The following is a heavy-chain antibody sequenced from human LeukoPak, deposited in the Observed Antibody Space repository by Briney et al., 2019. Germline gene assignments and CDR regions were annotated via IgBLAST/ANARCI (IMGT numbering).Heavy chain of an antibody. CDR1: GYSISSGYY. J-gene: IGHJ4*02. D-gene: IGHD2-2*02. V-gene: IGHV4-38-2*01. CDR2: IYHSGNT. CDR3: ARKYCSSASCYSFDY. Sequence: SETLSLACAVSGYSISSGYYWGWIRQPPGKGLEWIGSIYHSGNTYHNPSLKSRVTISVDTSKNQFSLKLSSVTAADTAVYYCARKYCSSASCYSFDYWGQGTLVTVSS.